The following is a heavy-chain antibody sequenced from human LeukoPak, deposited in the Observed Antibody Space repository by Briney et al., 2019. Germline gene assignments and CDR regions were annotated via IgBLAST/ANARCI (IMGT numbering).Heavy chain of an antibody. CDR3: ARVRVNSCDY. D-gene: IGHD2-2*01. CDR1: GFPLSDYY. Sequence: ASVTISCKTSGFPLSDYYMHWVRQAPGQGLEWLGWIRGDTGDTDSPQKFRGRVTITRDTSTDTAHLELSRLRYDDTAIYFCARVRVNSCDYWGQGTLVTVSS. CDR2: IRGDTGDT. J-gene: IGHJ4*02. V-gene: IGHV1-2*02.